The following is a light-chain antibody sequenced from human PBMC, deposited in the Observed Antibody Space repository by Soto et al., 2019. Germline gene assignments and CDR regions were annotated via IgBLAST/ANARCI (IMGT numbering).Light chain of an antibody. CDR1: QSISAW. CDR3: QQYENYWT. V-gene: IGKV1-5*01. J-gene: IGKJ1*01. CDR2: DAS. Sequence: DIHMTQAPSSLSATAGDIVTITCRASQSISAWLAWYQQKPGKAPNLLIYDASNLESGVTSRFSGSGSGTEFTLTISNLQPDDFATYYCQQYENYWTVGQGTKV.